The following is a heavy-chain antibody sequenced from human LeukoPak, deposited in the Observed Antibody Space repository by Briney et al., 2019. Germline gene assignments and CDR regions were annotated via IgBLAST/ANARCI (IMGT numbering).Heavy chain of an antibody. CDR3: ARVRSGYSSSFIGFDP. Sequence: ASVKVSCKASGYTFTGYYMHWVRQAPGQGLEWMGWINPNSGGTNYAQKFQGRVTMTRDTSISTAYMELSRLRSGDTAVYYCARVRSGYSSSFIGFDPWGQGTLVTVSS. CDR2: INPNSGGT. V-gene: IGHV1-2*02. CDR1: GYTFTGYY. D-gene: IGHD6-13*01. J-gene: IGHJ5*02.